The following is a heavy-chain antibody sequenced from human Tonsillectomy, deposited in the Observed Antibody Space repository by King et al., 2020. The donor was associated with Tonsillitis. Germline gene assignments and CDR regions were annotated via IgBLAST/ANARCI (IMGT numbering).Heavy chain of an antibody. J-gene: IGHJ3*02. CDR1: GGSISSYY. V-gene: IGHV4-59*01. CDR2: IYYSGST. Sequence: VQLQESGPGLVKPSETLSLTCTVSGGSISSYYWSWIRQPPGKGLEWIGYIYYSGSTNYNPSLKSRVTISVDTSKNQFSLKLSSVTAADTAVYYCARDLAAYAFDIWGQGIMVTVSS. CDR3: ARDLAAYAFDI.